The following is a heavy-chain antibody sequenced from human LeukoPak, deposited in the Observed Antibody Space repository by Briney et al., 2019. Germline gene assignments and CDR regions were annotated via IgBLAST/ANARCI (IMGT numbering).Heavy chain of an antibody. CDR3: ARSRPRRRYCSGGSCYPFDY. V-gene: IGHV4-39*07. J-gene: IGHJ4*02. CDR2: IYYSGST. CDR1: GGSISSSSYY. D-gene: IGHD2-15*01. Sequence: SETLSLTCTVSGGSISSSSYYWGWIRQPPGKGLEWIGSIYYSGSTYYNPSLKSRVTISVDTSKNQFSLKLSSVTAADTAVYYCARSRPRRRYCSGGSCYPFDYWGQGTLVTVSS.